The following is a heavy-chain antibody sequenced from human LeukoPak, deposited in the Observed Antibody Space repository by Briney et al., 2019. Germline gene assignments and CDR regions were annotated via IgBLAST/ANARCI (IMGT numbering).Heavy chain of an antibody. J-gene: IGHJ6*03. CDR3: ERFGSRRLVRGCYYYMDV. D-gene: IGHD2-8*02. CDR2: IYYSGST. CDR1: GGSISSYY. V-gene: IGHV4-59*01. Sequence: SETLSLTCTVSGGSISSYYWSWIRQPPGKGLELIGYIYYSGSTDYNPSLKSRVTISIDTSKNQFSLRLSSVTAADTAVYYCERFGSRRLVRGCYYYMDVWGKGTTVIVSS.